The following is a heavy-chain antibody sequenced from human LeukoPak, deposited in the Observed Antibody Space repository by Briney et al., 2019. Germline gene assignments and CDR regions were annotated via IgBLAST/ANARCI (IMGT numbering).Heavy chain of an antibody. V-gene: IGHV4-59*13. D-gene: IGHD5-12*01. CDR1: GDSISDYY. J-gene: IGHJ5*02. CDR2: INYRRST. CDR3: ARAMRWTSGPVELGWFDR. Sequence: PSETLSLACSVSGDSISDYYWTWIRRPPGGRLEWIGHINYRRSTKYNPSLKNRVTISVDASKNQVSLTLTSVTAADTAVYYCARAMRWTSGPVELGWFDRWGQGTLVTVSS.